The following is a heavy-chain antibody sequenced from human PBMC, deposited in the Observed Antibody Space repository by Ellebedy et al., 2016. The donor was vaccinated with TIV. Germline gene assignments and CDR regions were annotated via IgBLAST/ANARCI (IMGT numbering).Heavy chain of an antibody. CDR1: GGSISSGGYY. D-gene: IGHD3/OR15-3a*01. Sequence: SETLSLTCTVSGGSISSGGYYWGWVRQPPGKGLEWIGNIFDTGDTYYNPSLKSRVTISVDTSKNQFSLKLSSVTAADTAVFYCARSLLIFSFDKCYFDLWGRGTLVTVSS. J-gene: IGHJ2*01. CDR3: ARSLLIFSFDKCYFDL. V-gene: IGHV4-39*01. CDR2: IFDTGDT.